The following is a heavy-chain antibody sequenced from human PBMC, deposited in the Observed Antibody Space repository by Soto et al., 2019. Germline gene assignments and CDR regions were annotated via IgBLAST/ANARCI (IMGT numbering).Heavy chain of an antibody. Sequence: GGSLRLSCAASGFTFSSYEMNWVRQAPGKGLEWVSYISSSGSTIYYADSVKGRFTISRDNAKNSLYLQMNSLRAEDTAVYYCARTPGDNPHYYDSSGSRRGFDYWGQGTLVTVSS. CDR1: GFTFSSYE. V-gene: IGHV3-48*03. CDR3: ARTPGDNPHYYDSSGSRRGFDY. J-gene: IGHJ4*02. CDR2: ISSSGSTI. D-gene: IGHD3-22*01.